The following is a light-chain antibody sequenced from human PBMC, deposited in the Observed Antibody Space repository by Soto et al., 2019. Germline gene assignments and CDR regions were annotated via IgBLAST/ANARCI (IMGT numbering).Light chain of an antibody. J-gene: IGKJ4*01. Sequence: DIVLTQSPDSLAVSRGERATINCKSSQSVLYNSDNNNYLAWYQQKPGQPPKLLIYWASTRDSGVPDRFSGSGSGADFTLTISSLQAEDVAVYYCQQYYTTLSFGGGTKVEIK. CDR2: WAS. CDR3: QQYYTTLS. V-gene: IGKV4-1*01. CDR1: QSVLYNSDNNNY.